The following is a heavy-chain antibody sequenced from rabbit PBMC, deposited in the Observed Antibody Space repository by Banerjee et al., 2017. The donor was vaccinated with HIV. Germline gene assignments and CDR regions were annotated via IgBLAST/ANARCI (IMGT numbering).Heavy chain of an antibody. CDR1: GFSFSNRYV. Sequence: QSLEESGGDLVKPGASLTLTCKASGFSFSNRYVMCWVRQAPGKGLEWIACINTSSGNTVYASWAKGRFTISKPSSTTMTLQMTSLTAADTATYFCARDLAVSYFCARYDSSAWVLPLWGPGTLVTVS. CDR3: ARDLAVSYFCARYDSSAWVLPL. V-gene: IGHV1S40*01. D-gene: IGHD4-1*01. CDR2: INTSSGNT. J-gene: IGHJ4*01.